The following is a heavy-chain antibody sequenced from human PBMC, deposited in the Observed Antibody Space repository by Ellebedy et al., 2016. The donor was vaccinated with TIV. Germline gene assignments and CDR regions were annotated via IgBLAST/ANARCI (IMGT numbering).Heavy chain of an antibody. CDR3: ASLGGRQRYND. CDR2: IKQDGSTR. Sequence: GESLKISCVASGFTFSSYWMSWVRQAPGKGLEWVANIKQDGSTRYHVESVKGRITISRDNAMNSLYLQMNSLRVEDTAVYYCASLGGRQRYNDWGQGTLVTVST. V-gene: IGHV3-7*01. CDR1: GFTFSSYW. D-gene: IGHD5-24*01. J-gene: IGHJ4*02.